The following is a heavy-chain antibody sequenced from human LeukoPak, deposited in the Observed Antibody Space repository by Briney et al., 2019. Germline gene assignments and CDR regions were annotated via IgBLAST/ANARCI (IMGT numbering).Heavy chain of an antibody. J-gene: IGHJ4*02. V-gene: IGHV3-21*01. CDR2: ISSSSSYI. CDR1: GFTSVGFA. D-gene: IGHD6-13*01. CDR3: ASPRIAAAGTGGYFDY. Sequence: GGSLSLSCPAFGFTSVGFALTWVRQPPGKGLDGASSISSSSSYIYYADSVKGRFTISRDNAKNSLYLQMNSLRAEDTAVYYCASPRIAAAGTGGYFDYWGQGTLVTVSS.